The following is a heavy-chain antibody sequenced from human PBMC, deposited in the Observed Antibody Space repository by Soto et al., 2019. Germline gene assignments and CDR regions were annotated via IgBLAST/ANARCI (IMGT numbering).Heavy chain of an antibody. CDR1: GGTFSSYA. CDR3: ASHPRGGHYYYYYGMDV. D-gene: IGHD3-10*01. V-gene: IGHV1-69*01. J-gene: IGHJ6*02. CDR2: IIPIFGTA. Sequence: QVQLVQSGAEVKKPGSSVKVSCKASGGTFSSYAISWVRQAPGQGLEWMGGIIPIFGTANYAQKFQGRVTITADESTSTAYMERSSLRSEDTAVYYCASHPRGGHYYYYYGMDVWGQGTTVTVSS.